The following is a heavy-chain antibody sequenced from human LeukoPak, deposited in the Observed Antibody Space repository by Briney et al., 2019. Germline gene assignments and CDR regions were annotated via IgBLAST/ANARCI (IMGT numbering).Heavy chain of an antibody. CDR2: IYHSGST. J-gene: IGHJ6*04. CDR3: ASGESDCSSTSCYGGGDYYYYGMDV. D-gene: IGHD2-2*01. Sequence: PSGTLSLTCAVSGGSLSSSNWWSWVRQPPGKGLEWIGEIYHSGSTNYNPSLKSRVTISVDKSKNQFSLKLSSVTAADTAVYYCASGESDCSSTSCYGGGDYYYYGMDVWGKGTTVTVSS. CDR1: GGSLSSSNW. V-gene: IGHV4-4*02.